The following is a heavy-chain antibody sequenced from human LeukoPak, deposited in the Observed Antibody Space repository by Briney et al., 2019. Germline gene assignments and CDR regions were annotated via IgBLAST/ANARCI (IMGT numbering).Heavy chain of an antibody. V-gene: IGHV3-23*01. CDR1: GFTFSSYG. CDR2: ISGSGDST. J-gene: IGHJ4*02. D-gene: IGHD3-10*01. Sequence: GGSLRLSCAASGFTFSSYGMSWVRQAPGKGLEWGSSISGSGDSTYYADSVKGRFTISRDNSKNTLYLQMNSLRAEDTAFYYCARDPDMVRGVNFDYWGQGTLVTVSS. CDR3: ARDPDMVRGVNFDY.